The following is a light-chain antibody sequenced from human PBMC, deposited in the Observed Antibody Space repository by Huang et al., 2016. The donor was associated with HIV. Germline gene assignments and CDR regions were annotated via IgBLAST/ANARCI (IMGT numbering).Light chain of an antibody. CDR1: QDISNS. V-gene: IGKV1-NL1*01. J-gene: IGKJ1*01. Sequence: DIQMTQFPSSLSASVVDRVTITGRSIQDISNSLAWYQMKPGKAHKLLLYASYTLESGFPSRFSGSGSGTDYTLTICSLQPEDFASYYCQLYYTIRAFGQGTKVEI. CDR3: QLYYTIRA. CDR2: ASY.